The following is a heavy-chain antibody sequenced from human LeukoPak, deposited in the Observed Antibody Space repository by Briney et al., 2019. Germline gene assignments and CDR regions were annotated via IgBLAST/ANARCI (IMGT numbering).Heavy chain of an antibody. CDR2: IIPIFGTA. Sequence: SVKVSCKASGGTFSSYAIGWVRQAPGQGLEWMGGIIPIFGTANYAQKFQGRVTITAGESTSTAYMELSSLRSEDTAVYYCARLPSYGHRRGFDYWGQGTLVTVSS. CDR1: GGTFSSYA. J-gene: IGHJ4*02. D-gene: IGHD5-18*01. V-gene: IGHV1-69*13. CDR3: ARLPSYGHRRGFDY.